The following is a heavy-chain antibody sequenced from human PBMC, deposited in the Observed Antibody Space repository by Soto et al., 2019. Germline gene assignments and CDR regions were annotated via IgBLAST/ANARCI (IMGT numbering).Heavy chain of an antibody. J-gene: IGHJ5*02. V-gene: IGHV4-59*08. D-gene: IGHD2-2*01. Sequence: SETLSLTCTVSGGTISSYYWSWIRQPPGKGLEWIGYIYYSGSTNYNPSLKSRVTISVDTSKNQFSLKLSSVTAADTAVYYCARMGYQLLSNWFDPWGQGTLVTVSS. CDR1: GGTISSYY. CDR2: IYYSGST. CDR3: ARMGYQLLSNWFDP.